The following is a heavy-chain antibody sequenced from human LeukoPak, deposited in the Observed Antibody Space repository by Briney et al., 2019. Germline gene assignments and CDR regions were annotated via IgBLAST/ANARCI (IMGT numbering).Heavy chain of an antibody. Sequence: ASVNVSCKASGGTFSIYAISWVRQAPGQGLEWMGGIIPIFGTANYAQKFQGRVTITADESTSTAYMELSSLRSEDTAVYYCARDYGYSSGSPYYFDYWGQGTLVTVSS. CDR2: IIPIFGTA. J-gene: IGHJ4*02. CDR1: GGTFSIYA. D-gene: IGHD6-19*01. CDR3: ARDYGYSSGSPYYFDY. V-gene: IGHV1-69*13.